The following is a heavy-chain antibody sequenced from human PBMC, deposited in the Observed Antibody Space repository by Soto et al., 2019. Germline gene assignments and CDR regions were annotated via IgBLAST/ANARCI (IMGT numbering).Heavy chain of an antibody. D-gene: IGHD6-19*01. CDR2: ISGSGGST. J-gene: IGHJ4*02. Sequence: EMQLLESGGGLVQPGGPLRLSCEASGFTFSSYAMTWFRQAPGKGLEWVSAISGSGGSTYYADSVKGRFTISRDNSKNTLYLQMNSLRAEDTAVYYCAKAVAGTWDSWGQGTLVTVSS. CDR1: GFTFSSYA. V-gene: IGHV3-23*01. CDR3: AKAVAGTWDS.